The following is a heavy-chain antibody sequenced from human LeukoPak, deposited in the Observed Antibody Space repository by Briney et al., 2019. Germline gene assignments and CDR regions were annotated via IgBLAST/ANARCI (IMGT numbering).Heavy chain of an antibody. D-gene: IGHD6-19*01. J-gene: IGHJ4*02. CDR3: AKVGAAGRAVVLVDY. CDR2: ISDSGDTT. CDR1: GFTFRKYA. V-gene: IGHV3-23*01. Sequence: PGGSLRLSCAASGFTFRKYAMTWVRQAPGKGLEWVSGISDSGDTTYYADSVKGRFTISRDNSKNTLYLQMNSLRAEDTALYYCAKVGAAGRAVVLVDYWGQGTLVTVPS.